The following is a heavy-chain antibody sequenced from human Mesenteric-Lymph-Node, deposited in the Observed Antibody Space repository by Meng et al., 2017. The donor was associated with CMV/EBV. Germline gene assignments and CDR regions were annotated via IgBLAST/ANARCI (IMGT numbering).Heavy chain of an antibody. CDR3: ARGKNWFDP. Sequence: KFSCKASGYTFTSYYIHWVRQAPGQGLEWMGWISPYNGDTNNEQKFLGRVTMTADTSTSTAYMEVTSLRSDDTAVYHCARGKNWFDPWGQGTLVTVSS. J-gene: IGHJ5*02. V-gene: IGHV1-18*04. CDR1: GYTFTSYY. CDR2: ISPYNGDT.